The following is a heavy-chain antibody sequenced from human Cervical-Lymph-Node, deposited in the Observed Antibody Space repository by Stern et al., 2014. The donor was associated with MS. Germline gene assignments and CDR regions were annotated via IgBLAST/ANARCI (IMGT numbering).Heavy chain of an antibody. Sequence: QMQLVQSGAEVTKPASSVKVSCKASGGPLSKVTSSWGRQAPGQGLERMGGIFPVFGSPTYAQEFRGRVTITADVSTSTVYMELSSLRSDDTAVYYCALSSETSDRWYSLGYDLWGQGTLVTVSS. CDR2: IFPVFGSP. D-gene: IGHD6-13*01. CDR3: ALSSETSDRWYSLGYDL. V-gene: IGHV1-69*01. J-gene: IGHJ5*02. CDR1: GGPLSKVT.